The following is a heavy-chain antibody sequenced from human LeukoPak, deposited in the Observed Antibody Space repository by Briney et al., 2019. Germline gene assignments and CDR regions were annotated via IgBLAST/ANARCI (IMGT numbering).Heavy chain of an antibody. CDR1: GFTFSRYTM. CDR3: ARDCTNPDGYSSFDY. CDR2: IYHSGST. Sequence: GSLRLSCVVSGFTFSRYTMSWVRQPPGKGLEWIGEIYHSGSTNYNPSLKSRVTISVDKSKNQFSLKLSSVTAADTAVYYCARDCTNPDGYSSFDYWGQGTLVTVSS. D-gene: IGHD3-22*01. V-gene: IGHV4-4*02. J-gene: IGHJ4*02.